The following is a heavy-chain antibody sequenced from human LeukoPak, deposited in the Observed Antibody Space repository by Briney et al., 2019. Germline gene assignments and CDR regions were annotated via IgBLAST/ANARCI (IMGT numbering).Heavy chain of an antibody. V-gene: IGHV3-33*01. CDR1: GFTFSSYG. J-gene: IGHJ4*02. CDR2: IWYDGSNK. D-gene: IGHD5-18*01. CDR3: ARARGTAIHDY. Sequence: GRSLRLSCAASGFTFSSYGMHWVRQAPGKGPEWVAVIWYDGSNKYYADSVKGRFTISRDNSKNTLYLQMNSLRAEDTAVYYCARARGTAIHDYWGQGTLVTVSS.